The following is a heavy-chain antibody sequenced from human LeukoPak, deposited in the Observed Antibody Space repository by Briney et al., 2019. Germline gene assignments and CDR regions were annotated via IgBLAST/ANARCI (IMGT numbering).Heavy chain of an antibody. V-gene: IGHV3-48*03. CDR2: ISSSGSTI. CDR1: GFTFSSDA. J-gene: IGHJ6*04. CDR3: AELGITMIGGV. Sequence: GGSLRLFCAASGFTFSSDAMSWVRQAPGEGLEWVSYISSSGSTIYYADSVKGRFTISRDNAKNSLYLQMNSLRAEDTAVYYCAELGITMIGGVWGKGTTVTISS. D-gene: IGHD3-10*02.